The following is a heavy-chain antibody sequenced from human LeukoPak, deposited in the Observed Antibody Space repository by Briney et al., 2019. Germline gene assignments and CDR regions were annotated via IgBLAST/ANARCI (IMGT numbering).Heavy chain of an antibody. D-gene: IGHD3-22*01. CDR1: GGSFSGYY. CDR2: INHSGST. Sequence: PSETLSLTCAVYGGSFSGYYWSWIRQPPGKGLEWIGEINHSGSTNYNPSLKSRVTIPVDTSKNQFSLKLSSVTAADTAVYYCARGMYYYDSRNYFDYWGQGTLVTVSS. CDR3: ARGMYYYDSRNYFDY. J-gene: IGHJ4*02. V-gene: IGHV4-34*01.